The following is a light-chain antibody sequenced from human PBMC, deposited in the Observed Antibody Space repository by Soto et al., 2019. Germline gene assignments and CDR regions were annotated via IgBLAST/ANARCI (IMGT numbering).Light chain of an antibody. CDR2: AAT. Sequence: QSALTQPASVSGSPGQSITISCTGTSSGVGSYDLVSWYQLHPGKAPNLIIYAATRRPSGVSNRFSGSKSGNTASLTISGLQAEDEAEYYCCSYAGSSTHVVFGGGTKLTVL. V-gene: IGLV2-23*01. J-gene: IGLJ2*01. CDR3: CSYAGSSTHVV. CDR1: SSGVGSYDL.